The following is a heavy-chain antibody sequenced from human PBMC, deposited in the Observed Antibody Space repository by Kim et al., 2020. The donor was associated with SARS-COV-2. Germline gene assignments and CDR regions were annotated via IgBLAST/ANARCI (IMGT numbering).Heavy chain of an antibody. D-gene: IGHD7-27*01. CDR1: GYTFTDYH. Sequence: ASVKVSCKASGYTFTDYHIHWVRQAPGQGLEWMGWINPNSGGTNYAQKFQGRVTMTRDTSISTTYMELSRLGSHDTAVYNCARSGFNWGLDYWGQGNLVT. J-gene: IGHJ4*02. V-gene: IGHV1-2*02. CDR3: ARSGFNWGLDY. CDR2: INPNSGGT.